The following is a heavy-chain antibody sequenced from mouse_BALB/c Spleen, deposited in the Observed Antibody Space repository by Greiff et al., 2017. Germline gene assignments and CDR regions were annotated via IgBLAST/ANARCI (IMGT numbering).Heavy chain of an antibody. Sequence: VQLKESGPSLVKPSQTLSLTCSVTGDSITSGYWDWIRKFPGNKLEYMGYISYSGSTYYNPSLKSRISITRDTSKNQYYLQLNSVTTEDTATYYCARYLGGNYWFAYWGQGTLVTVSA. CDR1: GDSITSGY. J-gene: IGHJ3*01. V-gene: IGHV3-8*02. CDR3: ARYLGGNYWFAY. CDR2: ISYSGST. D-gene: IGHD2-1*01.